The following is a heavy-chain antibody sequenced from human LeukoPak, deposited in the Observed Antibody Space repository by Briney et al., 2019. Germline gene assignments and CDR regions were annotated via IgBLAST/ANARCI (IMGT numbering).Heavy chain of an antibody. J-gene: IGHJ4*02. CDR2: IKYDGSEK. CDR1: GFIFSTYW. D-gene: IGHD7-27*01. CDR3: VRESFSRGDFN. V-gene: IGHV3-7*01. Sequence: GGSLRLSCAASGFIFSTYWMTWVRQAPGKGLEWVATIKYDGSEKFYVDPVRGRFTISRDNAKNSLYLQMNSLTAEDTALYYCVRESFSRGDFNWGQGTLVSVSS.